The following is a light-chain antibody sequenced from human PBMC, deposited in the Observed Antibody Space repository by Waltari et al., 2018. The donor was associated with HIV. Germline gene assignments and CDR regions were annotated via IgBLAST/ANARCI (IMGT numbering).Light chain of an antibody. J-gene: IGLJ2*01. Sequence: SSGLTQDPGVFVTSGQTGPRKCQGDGPKTLYARWYQGGPGNVPVVVFFGKDRLPSGIPSRFYASTSGVTACLTNPAVYAEDDADCYCNSQVTRGGHFVIFGGGTRLSVL. CDR3: NSQVTRGGHFVI. V-gene: IGLV3-19*01. CDR1: GPKTLY. CDR2: GKD.